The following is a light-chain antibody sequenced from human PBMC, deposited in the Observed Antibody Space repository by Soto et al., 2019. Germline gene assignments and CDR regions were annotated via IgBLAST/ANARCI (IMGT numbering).Light chain of an antibody. V-gene: IGKV3-11*02. Sequence: LTQSPATLSLSPGERATLSCTASQGISSYIAWYQQKPGHPPRLLTFDASRRVAGIPPRFSGGGFGREFTLTISSLEPEDSATYYCLHDYSYPRTFGQGTKVDIK. CDR3: LHDYSYPRT. CDR2: DAS. CDR1: QGISSY. J-gene: IGKJ1*01.